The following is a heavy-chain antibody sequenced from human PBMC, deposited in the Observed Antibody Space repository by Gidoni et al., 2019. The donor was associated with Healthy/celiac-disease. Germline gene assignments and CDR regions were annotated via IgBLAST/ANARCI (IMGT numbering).Heavy chain of an antibody. CDR2: IYYSGST. V-gene: IGHV4-61*01. D-gene: IGHD3-10*01. CDR1: GGSVSSATYY. Sequence: QVQLPESGPGLVKPSETLSLTCTVSGGSVSSATYYWSWIRQPPGKGLEWIGYIYYSGSTNYNPSLKSRVTISVDTSKNQFSLKLSSVTAADTAVYYCARRGPGGRSFDIWGQGTMVTVSS. CDR3: ARRGPGGRSFDI. J-gene: IGHJ3*02.